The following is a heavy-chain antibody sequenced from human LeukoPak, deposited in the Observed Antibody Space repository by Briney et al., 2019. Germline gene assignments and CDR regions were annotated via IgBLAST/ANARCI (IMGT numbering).Heavy chain of an antibody. J-gene: IGHJ4*02. V-gene: IGHV4-59*01. Sequence: SETLSLTCTVSGGSISSYYWSWIRQPPGKGLEWIGYIYYSGTTNYNHSLKSRVTISVDSSKNQFSLKLSSVTAADTAVYYCARGVYIAAAQYGYWGQGTLVTVSS. CDR1: GGSISSYY. D-gene: IGHD6-13*01. CDR3: ARGVYIAAAQYGY. CDR2: IYYSGTT.